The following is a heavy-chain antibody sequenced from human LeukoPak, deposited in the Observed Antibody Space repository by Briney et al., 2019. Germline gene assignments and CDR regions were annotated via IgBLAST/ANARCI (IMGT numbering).Heavy chain of an antibody. Sequence: PWGSLRLSCAASGFTVSSNYMSWVRQAPGKGLEWVSVIYSGGSTYYADSVKGRFTISRDNSKNTPYLQMNSLRAEDTAVYYCARDLAASDDYWGQGTLVTVSS. CDR2: IYSGGST. CDR1: GFTVSSNY. V-gene: IGHV3-53*01. D-gene: IGHD6-13*01. J-gene: IGHJ4*02. CDR3: ARDLAASDDY.